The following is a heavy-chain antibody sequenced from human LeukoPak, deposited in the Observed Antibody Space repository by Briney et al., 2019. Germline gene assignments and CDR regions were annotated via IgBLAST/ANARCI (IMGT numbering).Heavy chain of an antibody. CDR2: INISGGST. CDR3: ARDYVDDIPMIKDY. D-gene: IGHD2-8*01. Sequence: ASVKVSCKASGYTFTSYHMHWVRQAPGQGLEWMGLINISGGSTTYAQGFQGRVTLTRDTSTSTVYMELSSLRSEDTAVYYRARDYVDDIPMIKDYWGQRTLVTVSS. CDR1: GYTFTSYH. J-gene: IGHJ4*02. V-gene: IGHV1-46*01.